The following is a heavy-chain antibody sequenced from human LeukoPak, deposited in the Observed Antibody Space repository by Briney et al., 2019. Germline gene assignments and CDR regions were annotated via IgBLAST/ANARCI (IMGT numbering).Heavy chain of an antibody. CDR3: ARDETLGYCSSTSCPEYYYYYMDV. Sequence: GASVKVSCKASGYTFTGFYLHWVRQAPGQGLEWMGWINPNSGGTTYAQKFQGRVTMTRDTSISTAYMELSRLRSDDTAVYYCARDETLGYCSSTSCPEYYYYYMDVWGKGTTVTVSS. J-gene: IGHJ6*03. CDR2: INPNSGGT. D-gene: IGHD2-2*01. V-gene: IGHV1-2*02. CDR1: GYTFTGFY.